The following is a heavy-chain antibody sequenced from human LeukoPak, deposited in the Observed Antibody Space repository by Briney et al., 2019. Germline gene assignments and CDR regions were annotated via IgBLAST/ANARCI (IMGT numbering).Heavy chain of an antibody. J-gene: IGHJ4*02. CDR3: ARVQGYYYGSGSYYNVTGDYYFDY. CDR1: GFTFSSYG. CDR2: IRYDGSNK. V-gene: IGHV3-30*02. D-gene: IGHD3-10*01. Sequence: GGSLRLSCAASGFTFSSYGMHWVRQAPGKGLEWVAFIRYDGSNKYYADSVKGRFTISRDNAKNSLYLQMNSLRAEDTALYYCARVQGYYYGSGSYYNVTGDYYFDYWGQGTLVTVSS.